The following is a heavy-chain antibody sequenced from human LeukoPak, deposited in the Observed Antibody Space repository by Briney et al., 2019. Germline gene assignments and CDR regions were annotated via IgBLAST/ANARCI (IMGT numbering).Heavy chain of an antibody. Sequence: PGGSLRLSCAASGFTFSSYSMNWVRQAPGKGLEWVSSISSSSSYIYYADSVKGRFTISRDNAKNSLYLQMNSLRAGDTAVYYCARGSSLGIAVAGTGEYWFDPWGQGTLVTVSS. CDR3: ARGSSLGIAVAGTGEYWFDP. V-gene: IGHV3-21*01. CDR1: GFTFSSYS. CDR2: ISSSSSYI. D-gene: IGHD6-19*01. J-gene: IGHJ5*02.